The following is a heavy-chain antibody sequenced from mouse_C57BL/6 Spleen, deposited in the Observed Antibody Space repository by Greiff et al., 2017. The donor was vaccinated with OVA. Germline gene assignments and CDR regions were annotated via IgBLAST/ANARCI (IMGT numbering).Heavy chain of an antibody. V-gene: IGHV1-55*01. CDR1: GYTFTSYW. CDR2: IYPGSGST. D-gene: IGHD2-3*01. J-gene: IGHJ2*01. CDR3: ARRFYDGYDRDN. Sequence: QVQLQQPGAELVKPGASVKMSCKASGYTFTSYWITWVKQRPGQGLEWIGDIYPGSGSTNYNEKFKSKATLTVDTASSTAYMQLSSLTSEDSAVYYCARRFYDGYDRDNWGQGTTLTVSS.